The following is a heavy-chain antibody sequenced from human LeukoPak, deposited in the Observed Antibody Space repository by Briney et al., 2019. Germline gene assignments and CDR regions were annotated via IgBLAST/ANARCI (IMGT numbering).Heavy chain of an antibody. V-gene: IGHV3-23*01. Sequence: PGGSLRLSCAASGFTFSSYTMTWVRQAPGKGLEWVSAISGSGGSTYYADSVKGRFTISRDNSKNTLYLQMNSLRAEDTAVYFCARGGPLIDCWGQGTLVTVSS. CDR2: ISGSGGST. CDR1: GFTFSSYT. CDR3: ARGGPLIDC. J-gene: IGHJ4*02.